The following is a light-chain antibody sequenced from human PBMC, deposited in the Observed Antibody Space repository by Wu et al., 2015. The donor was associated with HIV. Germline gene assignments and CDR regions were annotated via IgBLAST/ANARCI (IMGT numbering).Light chain of an antibody. CDR2: GAS. V-gene: IGKV3-15*01. CDR3: QQYNNWPPWT. J-gene: IGKJ1*01. Sequence: EIVMTQSPATLSLSPGERATLSCRASQSVSGSLAWYQQKPGQAPRLLIYGASTRAAGIPARFSGSGSGTEFTLTINSLQSVDFAVYYCQQYNNWPPWTFGQGTKVEIK. CDR1: QSVSGS.